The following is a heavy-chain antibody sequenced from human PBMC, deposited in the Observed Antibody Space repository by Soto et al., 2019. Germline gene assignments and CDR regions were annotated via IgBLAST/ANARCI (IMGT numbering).Heavy chain of an antibody. CDR3: VKEGMDTAMDYYYYGMDV. J-gene: IGHJ6*02. CDR2: ISYDGSNK. V-gene: IGHV3-30*18. CDR1: GFTFISYG. D-gene: IGHD5-18*01. Sequence: GGFLRLSCAASGFTFISYGMHWVRQAPGKGLEWVAVISYDGSNKYYADSVKGRFTISRDNSKNTLYLQMNSLRAEDTAVYYCVKEGMDTAMDYYYYGMDVWGQGTTVTVSS.